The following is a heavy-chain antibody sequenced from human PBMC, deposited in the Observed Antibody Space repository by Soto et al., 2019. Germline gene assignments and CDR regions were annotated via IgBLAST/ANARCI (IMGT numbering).Heavy chain of an antibody. V-gene: IGHV3-23*01. Sequence: PVGSLRLSCIASGLPHSLFARMWIRQAPWKGLECVTGISGNGGDTQYADSVKGRFTISRDNSKNTVYLQMSDLRADDTAIYYCAKDAVYNDGLWLMDLWGQGTQVTVSS. D-gene: IGHD3-10*01. CDR2: ISGNGGDT. J-gene: IGHJ4*02. CDR1: GLPHSLFA. CDR3: AKDAVYNDGLWLMDL.